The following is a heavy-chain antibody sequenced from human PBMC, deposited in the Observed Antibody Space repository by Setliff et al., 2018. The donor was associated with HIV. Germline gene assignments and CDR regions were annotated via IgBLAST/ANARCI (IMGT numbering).Heavy chain of an antibody. CDR3: ARVAGGSDAFDI. V-gene: IGHV1-46*01. J-gene: IGHJ3*02. CDR2: IIPSGGST. CDR1: GYTLSELS. Sequence: ASVKVSCKVSGYTLSELSMHWVRQAPGKGLEWMGGIIPSGGSTSYAQKFQGRVTMTRDTSTSTVYMELSSLRSEDTAVYYCARVAGGSDAFDIWGQGTMVTVS. D-gene: IGHD3-16*01.